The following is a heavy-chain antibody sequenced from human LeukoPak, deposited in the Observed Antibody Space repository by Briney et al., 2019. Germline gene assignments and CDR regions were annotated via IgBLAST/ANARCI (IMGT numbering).Heavy chain of an antibody. CDR2: ISGSGVNT. CDR3: AKDGGLWVTAHWGDS. CDR1: GFTFSNSA. J-gene: IGHJ4*02. Sequence: GGSLRLSCAASGFTFSNSAMSWVRQAPGKRLEWVSSISGSGVNTYYADSVKGRFTIFRDNSKNTLYLQMNSLRVEDTAVYYCAKDGGLWVTAHWGDSWGRGTLVTVSS. V-gene: IGHV3-23*01. D-gene: IGHD4-23*01.